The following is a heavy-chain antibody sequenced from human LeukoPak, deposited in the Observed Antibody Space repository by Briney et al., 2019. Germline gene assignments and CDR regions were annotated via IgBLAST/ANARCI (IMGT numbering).Heavy chain of an antibody. J-gene: IGHJ4*02. D-gene: IGHD1-1*01. CDR2: ITPNGGT. V-gene: IGHV1-2*02. Sequence: ASVKVSCKASGYTFTSYDINWVRQAPGQGLEWMGWITPNGGTNYAQKFQGRVTMTRDTSISTAYMELSRLRSDDTAVYYCVRDAPSSELDMDYWGQGSLVTVSS. CDR1: GYTFTSYD. CDR3: VRDAPSSELDMDY.